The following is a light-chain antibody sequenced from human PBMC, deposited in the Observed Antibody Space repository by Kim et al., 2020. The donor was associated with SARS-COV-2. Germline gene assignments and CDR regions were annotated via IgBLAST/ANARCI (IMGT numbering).Light chain of an antibody. CDR3: QQYTSYSWT. V-gene: IGKV1-5*03. J-gene: IGKJ1*01. CDR1: QSISVW. Sequence: DIQMTQSPSTLSASVGDRVTITCRASQSISVWLAWYQQKPGKAPKLLISKASSLESGVPSRFSGSGSGTEFTLTISSLQPDDFATYYCQQYTSYSWTFGQGTKVDIK. CDR2: KAS.